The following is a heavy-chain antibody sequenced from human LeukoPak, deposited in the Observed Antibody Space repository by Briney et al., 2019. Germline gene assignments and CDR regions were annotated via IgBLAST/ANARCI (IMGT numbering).Heavy chain of an antibody. D-gene: IGHD2-15*01. J-gene: IGHJ4*02. CDR3: AKGCGGSCYRFDY. V-gene: IGHV3-53*01. Sequence: PGGSLRLSCAASGFTVSSNYMNWVRQAPGTGLEWVSLIYSGSTTNYADSVKGRFTISRDNSKNTLYLQMNSLRAEDTAVYYCAKGCGGSCYRFDYWGQGTLVTVSS. CDR2: IYSGSTT. CDR1: GFTVSSNY.